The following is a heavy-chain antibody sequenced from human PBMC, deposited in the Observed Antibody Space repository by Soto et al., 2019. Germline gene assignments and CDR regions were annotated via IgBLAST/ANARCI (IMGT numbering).Heavy chain of an antibody. J-gene: IGHJ4*02. Sequence: QVQLVESGGGVVQPGRSLRLSCAASGFTFSSYGMHWVRQAPGKGLEWVAVIWYDGSNKYYADSVKGRFTISRVNSKNTLYLQMNSLRAEDTAVYYCAREDYGSGSFDYWGQGTLVTVSS. D-gene: IGHD3-10*01. CDR1: GFTFSSYG. V-gene: IGHV3-33*01. CDR2: IWYDGSNK. CDR3: AREDYGSGSFDY.